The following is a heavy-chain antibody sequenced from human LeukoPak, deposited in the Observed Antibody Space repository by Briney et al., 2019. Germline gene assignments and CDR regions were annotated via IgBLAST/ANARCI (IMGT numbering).Heavy chain of an antibody. CDR1: GGSISSSNW. Sequence: SETLSLTCAVSGGSISSSNWWSWVRQPPGKGLEWIGEINHSGSTNYNPSLKSRVTISEDTSRNQFSLKLSSVTAADTAVYYCARLPRGDILTGPTGWFDPWGQGTLVTVSS. J-gene: IGHJ5*02. V-gene: IGHV4-4*02. CDR2: INHSGST. D-gene: IGHD3-9*01. CDR3: ARLPRGDILTGPTGWFDP.